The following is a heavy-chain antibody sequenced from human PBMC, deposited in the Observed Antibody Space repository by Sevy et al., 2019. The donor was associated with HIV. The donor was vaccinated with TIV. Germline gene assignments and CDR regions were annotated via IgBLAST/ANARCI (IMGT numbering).Heavy chain of an antibody. CDR3: ARGRASNMENCDCDT. D-gene: IGHD1-1*01. V-gene: IGHV1-18*01. CDR2: INTANGAA. Sequence: ASVKVSCKGSGYIFTDHDVHWVRQAPGQGLEWMGWINTANGAANLAQKFQGRVTLTTDIFTGTVFLDMSSLTWDDTAVYYCARGRASNMENCDCDTWARGSLVTVSS. J-gene: IGHJ5*02. CDR1: GYIFTDHD.